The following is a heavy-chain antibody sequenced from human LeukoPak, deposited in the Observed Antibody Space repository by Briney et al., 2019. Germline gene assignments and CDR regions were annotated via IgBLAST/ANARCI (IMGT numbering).Heavy chain of an antibody. D-gene: IGHD3-3*01. CDR2: IRATSGYI. CDR3: ARGGEYYDFWSGHSVY. Sequence: PGGSLRLSWAASGFVFSDFNMNWVRQARGKGLEWVAYIRATSGYISYAESVKGRFTISRDNTTNSLYLQMTSLRAEDTAVYYCARGGEYYDFWSGHSVYRGQGTLVAVSS. J-gene: IGHJ4*02. V-gene: IGHV3-21*01. CDR1: GFVFSDFN.